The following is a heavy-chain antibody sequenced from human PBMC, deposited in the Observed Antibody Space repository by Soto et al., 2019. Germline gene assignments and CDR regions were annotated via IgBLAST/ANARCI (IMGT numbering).Heavy chain of an antibody. D-gene: IGHD3-22*01. CDR3: ASGGYFTTSNYLPX. CDR1: GYTFTSYG. Sequence: ASVKVSCKASGYTFTSYGINWVRQAPGRGLEWMGWINPGNGNTKYSQQFQGRVIIDRDTSASTAYMELSSLRSEETAVYYCASGGYFTTSNYLPXWGQGTLVTVSX. J-gene: IGHJ4*02. CDR2: INPGNGNT. V-gene: IGHV1-3*01.